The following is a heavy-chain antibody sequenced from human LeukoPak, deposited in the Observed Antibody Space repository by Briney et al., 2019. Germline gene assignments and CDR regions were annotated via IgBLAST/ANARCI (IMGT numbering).Heavy chain of an antibody. CDR3: ASLTWGATTRNF. J-gene: IGHJ4*02. V-gene: IGHV1-46*01. Sequence: ASVKVSCKASGYTFTGYYMHWVRQAPGQGLEWMGIINPNGGSTSYARKFQGRVTMTRDTSTSTVYMELSSLTSEDTAVYYCASLTWGATTRNFWGQGTLVTVSS. CDR1: GYTFTGYY. D-gene: IGHD4-11*01. CDR2: INPNGGST.